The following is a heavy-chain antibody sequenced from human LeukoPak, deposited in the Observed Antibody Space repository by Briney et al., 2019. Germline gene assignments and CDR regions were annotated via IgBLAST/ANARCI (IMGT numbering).Heavy chain of an antibody. CDR1: GFTFSTHA. Sequence: PGGSLRLSCAASGFTFSTHAMTWVRQAPGKGLEWVSAISGSGNSPYYADSVKGRFTISRDNSKNTLYLQMNSLRAEDTAVYYCAKGSGIAVAGSFDYWGQGTLVTVSS. V-gene: IGHV3-23*01. CDR3: AKGSGIAVAGSFDY. J-gene: IGHJ4*02. D-gene: IGHD6-19*01. CDR2: ISGSGNSP.